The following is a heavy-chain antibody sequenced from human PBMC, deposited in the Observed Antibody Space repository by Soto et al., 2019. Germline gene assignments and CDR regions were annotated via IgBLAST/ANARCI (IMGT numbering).Heavy chain of an antibody. D-gene: IGHD2-8*01. CDR2: ISPNGDST. Sequence: PGGSLRLSCAASGFTFNNYAMNWVRQAPGRGLEWVSIISPNGDSTYYADSVKGRFTISRDNSQNTVFLQMNSLRAEDTAIYFCARVRLTDYRRYAPHLWGQGTLVTVSS. V-gene: IGHV3-23*01. CDR1: GFTFNNYA. J-gene: IGHJ3*01. CDR3: ARVRLTDYRRYAPHL.